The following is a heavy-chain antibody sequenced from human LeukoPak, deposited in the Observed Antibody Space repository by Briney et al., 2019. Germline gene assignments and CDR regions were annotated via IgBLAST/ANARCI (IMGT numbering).Heavy chain of an antibody. CDR3: ARHWGYCSSTSCYDSNWFDP. CDR2: IIPIFSTA. CDR1: GGTFSSYA. V-gene: IGHV1-69*06. J-gene: IGHJ5*02. D-gene: IGHD2-2*01. Sequence: GASVKVSCKASGGTFSSYAISWVRQAPGQGLEWMGGIIPIFSTANYAQKFQGRVTITADKSTSTAYMELSSLRSEDTAVYYCARHWGYCSSTSCYDSNWFDPWGQGTLVTVSS.